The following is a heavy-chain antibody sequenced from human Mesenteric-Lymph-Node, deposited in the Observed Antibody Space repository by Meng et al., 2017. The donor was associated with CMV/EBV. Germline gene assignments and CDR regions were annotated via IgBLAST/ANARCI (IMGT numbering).Heavy chain of an antibody. CDR1: LSTSGVG. Sequence: LSTSGVGVGWIRQPPGKALEWLALIYWNDDKRYSPSLKSRLTITKDTSKNQVVLTMTNMDPVDTATYYCAHSPLDDYKPPYNWFDPWGQGTLVTVSS. V-gene: IGHV2-5*01. D-gene: IGHD5-24*01. J-gene: IGHJ5*02. CDR3: AHSPLDDYKPPYNWFDP. CDR2: IYWNDDK.